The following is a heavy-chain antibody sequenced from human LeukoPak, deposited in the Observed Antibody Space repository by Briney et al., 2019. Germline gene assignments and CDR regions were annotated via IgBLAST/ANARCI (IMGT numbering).Heavy chain of an antibody. CDR2: IRSSSSII. CDR3: ARDRKGFDLS. D-gene: IGHD3-16*01. V-gene: IGHV3-48*01. CDR1: GFAFSTYS. Sequence: GGSLRLSCAASGFAFSTYSMNWVRQAPGKGLEWLSNIRSSSSIIYYADSVKGRFTISRDNAKNSLYLQMNSLRAEDTAVYYCARDRKGFDLSWGQGTLVTVSS. J-gene: IGHJ5*02.